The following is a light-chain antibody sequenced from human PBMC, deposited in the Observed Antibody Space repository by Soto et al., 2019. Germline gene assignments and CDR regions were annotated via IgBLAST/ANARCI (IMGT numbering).Light chain of an antibody. CDR3: CSYAGNGAWV. CDR1: GGDVGKYDL. J-gene: IGLJ3*02. Sequence: QSALTQPDSVSGSNGQSITISCAGSGGDVGKYDLLSWYQQIPGKAPKLIIFEVNRRPSGVSDRFSGSKSGNTASLTISGLQAEDEADFFCCSYAGNGAWVFGGGTKLTVL. CDR2: EVN. V-gene: IGLV2-23*02.